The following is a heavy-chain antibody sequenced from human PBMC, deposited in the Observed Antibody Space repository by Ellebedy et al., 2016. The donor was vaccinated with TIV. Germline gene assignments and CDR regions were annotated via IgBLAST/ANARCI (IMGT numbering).Heavy chain of an antibody. D-gene: IGHD2-15*01. V-gene: IGHV1-69*05. CDR1: GGTFSNYG. Sequence: AASVKVPCKASGGTFSNYGISWVRQAPGQGLEWVGGIIPVFARTTYAQNFQGRVTLTTDRSMSTAYMELNSLRSDDTAVFYCAWCIFDSGGRYELSYWGQGTLVTVSS. CDR3: AWCIFDSGGRYELSY. J-gene: IGHJ4*02. CDR2: IIPVFART.